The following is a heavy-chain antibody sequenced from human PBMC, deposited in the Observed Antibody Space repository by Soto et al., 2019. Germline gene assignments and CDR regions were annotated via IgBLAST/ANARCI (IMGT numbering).Heavy chain of an antibody. CDR3: ARGDLHSYYYYYMDV. D-gene: IGHD2-21*01. J-gene: IGHJ6*03. CDR2: ISAYNGNT. V-gene: IGHV1-18*01. CDR1: GYTFTSYG. Sequence: QVQLVQSGAEVKKPGASVKVSCKASGYTFTSYGISRVRQAPGQGLEWMGWISAYNGNTNYAQKLQGSVTMTTDTSTSTAYMEQRRLRSDDTAVYYCARGDLHSYYYYYMDVWGKGTTVTVSS.